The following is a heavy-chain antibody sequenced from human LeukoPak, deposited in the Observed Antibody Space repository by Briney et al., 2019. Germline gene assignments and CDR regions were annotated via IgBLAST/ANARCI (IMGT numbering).Heavy chain of an antibody. V-gene: IGHV4-34*01. CDR1: GGSFSGYY. CDR3: AREYSYGSIFDY. J-gene: IGHJ4*02. Sequence: SKTLSLTCAVYGGSFSGYYWSWIRQPPGKGLEGIGEINHSGSTNYNPFLKSRVTISVDTSKNQFSLKLSSVTAADTAVYYCAREYSYGSIFDYWGQGTLVTVSS. CDR2: INHSGST. D-gene: IGHD5-18*01.